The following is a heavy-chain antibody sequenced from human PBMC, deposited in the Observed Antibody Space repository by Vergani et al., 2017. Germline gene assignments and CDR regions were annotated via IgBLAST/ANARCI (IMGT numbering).Heavy chain of an antibody. Sequence: EVQLLESGGGLVQPGGSLRLSCAASGFTFSSYAMSWVRQAPGKGLEWVSAISGSGGSTYYADSVKGRFTISRDNSKNTLYLQMNSLRAEDTAVYYCARYNRGSYMTNYFDYWGQGTLVTVSS. J-gene: IGHJ4*02. D-gene: IGHD1-26*01. CDR1: GFTFSSYA. CDR3: ARYNRGSYMTNYFDY. V-gene: IGHV3-23*01. CDR2: ISGSGGST.